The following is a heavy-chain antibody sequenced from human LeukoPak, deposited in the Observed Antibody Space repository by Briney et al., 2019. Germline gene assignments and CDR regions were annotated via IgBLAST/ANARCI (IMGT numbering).Heavy chain of an antibody. Sequence: GGSLRLSCAPSGFTFSTYSMSWVRQAPGKGLEWVAHISNSGDALYYADSVKGRFTISRDNAKNSLYLQMNSLRAEDTAMYYCAKIAAAYCGGDCYSGAYYFDYWGQGTLVTVSS. J-gene: IGHJ4*02. CDR3: AKIAAAYCGGDCYSGAYYFDY. CDR1: GFTFSTYS. V-gene: IGHV3-48*04. D-gene: IGHD2-21*02. CDR2: ISNSGDAL.